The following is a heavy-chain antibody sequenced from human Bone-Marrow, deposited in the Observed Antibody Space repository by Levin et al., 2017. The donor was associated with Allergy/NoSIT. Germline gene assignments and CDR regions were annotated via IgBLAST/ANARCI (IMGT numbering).Heavy chain of an antibody. V-gene: IGHV4-59*08. Sequence: SETLSLTFTVSGGSMTNYYWSWIRQSPGKDLEWMAYFSYTGSTNYNPSLKSRVTISVDTSKNQFSLNLTPVSAADTAVYYCARLGPADHYYYMDVWGKGTTVTVSS. CDR2: FSYTGST. D-gene: IGHD3-16*01. CDR3: ARLGPADHYYYMDV. CDR1: GGSMTNYY. J-gene: IGHJ6*03.